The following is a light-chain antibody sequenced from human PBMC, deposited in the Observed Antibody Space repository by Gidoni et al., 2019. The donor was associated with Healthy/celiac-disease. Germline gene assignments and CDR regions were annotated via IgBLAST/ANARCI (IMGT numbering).Light chain of an antibody. V-gene: IGKV1-33*01. Sequence: DIQMTQSPSSLSASVGDRVTITCQASQDISNYLNRYQQKPGKAPKLLIYDASNLETGVPSRFSGSGSGTDFTFTIRSLQPEDIATYYCQQYDNLPYTFGQGTKLEIK. CDR1: QDISNY. CDR3: QQYDNLPYT. CDR2: DAS. J-gene: IGKJ2*01.